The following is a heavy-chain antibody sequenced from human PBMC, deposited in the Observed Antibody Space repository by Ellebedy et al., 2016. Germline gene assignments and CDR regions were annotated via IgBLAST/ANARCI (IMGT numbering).Heavy chain of an antibody. J-gene: IGHJ4*02. CDR1: GFTSSTYW. CDR3: FFSGQYSY. CDR2: INQDGFKK. D-gene: IGHD6-19*01. Sequence: GESLKISXAASGFTSSTYWMSWVRQAPGKGLEWVANINQDGFKKDYVHSVKGRFTISRDNTKNSLYLQMNSLRAEDTAVYYCFFSGQYSYWGPGTLVTVSS. V-gene: IGHV3-7*01.